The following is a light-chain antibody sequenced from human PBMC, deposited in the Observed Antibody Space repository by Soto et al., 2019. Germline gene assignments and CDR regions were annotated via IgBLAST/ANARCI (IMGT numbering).Light chain of an antibody. V-gene: IGKV3-20*01. CDR3: QQYGSSLWT. CDR1: QSVSSY. Sequence: EIGLTQSPATLSLSPGERATLSCRASQSVSSYLAWYQQKPGQAPRLLIYGASSRATGIPDRFSGSGSGTDFTLTISRLEPEDFAVYYCQQYGSSLWTFGQGTKVDNK. J-gene: IGKJ1*01. CDR2: GAS.